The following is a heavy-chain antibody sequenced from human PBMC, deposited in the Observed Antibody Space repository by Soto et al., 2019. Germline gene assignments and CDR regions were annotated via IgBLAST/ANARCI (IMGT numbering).Heavy chain of an antibody. D-gene: IGHD6-6*01. Sequence: EVQLLESGGGLVQPGGSLRLSCAASGFSFSNYAMSWVRQAPGKGLEWVSIISRSGSSTYYTDSLKGRFTISRANSKNTLFLHMNSLRAEDTAVYYVAKEIGFQLVNLGASGFASWGPGSRVSVSS. CDR3: AKEIGFQLVNLGASGFAS. CDR1: GFSFSNYA. V-gene: IGHV3-23*01. CDR2: ISRSGSST. J-gene: IGHJ4*02.